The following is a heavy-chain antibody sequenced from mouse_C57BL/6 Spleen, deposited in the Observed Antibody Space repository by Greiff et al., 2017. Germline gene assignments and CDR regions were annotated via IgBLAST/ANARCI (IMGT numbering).Heavy chain of an antibody. CDR1: GYTFTSYW. V-gene: IGHV1-52*01. CDR3: ARDYGSSYPFAY. J-gene: IGHJ3*01. Sequence: QVQLKQPGAELVRPGSSVKLSCKASGYTFTSYWMHWVKQRPIQGLEWIGNIDPSDSETHYNQKFKDKATLTVDKSSSTAYMQLSSLTSEDSAVYYGARDYGSSYPFAYWGQGTLVTVSA. D-gene: IGHD1-1*01. CDR2: IDPSDSET.